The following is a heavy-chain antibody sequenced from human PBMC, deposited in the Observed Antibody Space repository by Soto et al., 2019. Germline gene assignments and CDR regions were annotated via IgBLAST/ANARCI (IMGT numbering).Heavy chain of an antibody. D-gene: IGHD1-26*01. CDR2: ISYDGSNK. Sequence: QVQLVESGGGVVQPGRSLRLSCAASGFTLNNYDMHWVRQAPGKGLEWVAVISYDGSNKYYADSVKGRFTISRDNSRNTLYLQMDSLRGDDTAVYYCASPESGTYSSPTGLWGQGTLVTVSS. J-gene: IGHJ4*02. CDR1: GFTLNNYD. V-gene: IGHV3-30-3*01. CDR3: ASPESGTYSSPTGL.